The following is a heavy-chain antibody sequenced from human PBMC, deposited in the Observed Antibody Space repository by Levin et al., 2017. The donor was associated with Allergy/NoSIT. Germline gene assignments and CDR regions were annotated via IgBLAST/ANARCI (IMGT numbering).Heavy chain of an antibody. Sequence: GESLKISCQGSGYDFPTYWIGWVRQMPGKGLEWMAIIYPDDSDTKYSPSFRGQVIVSADRSINTAYLHLRRLKASDTAIYYCARRYTGASVDYWGQGTLVTVSS. J-gene: IGHJ4*02. CDR3: ARRYTGASVDY. V-gene: IGHV5-51*01. D-gene: IGHD2-8*02. CDR2: IYPDDSDT. CDR1: GYDFPTYW.